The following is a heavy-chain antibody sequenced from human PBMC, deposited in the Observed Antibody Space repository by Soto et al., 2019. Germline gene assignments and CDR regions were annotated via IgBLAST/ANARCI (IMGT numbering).Heavy chain of an antibody. CDR3: ARSETDYSRFYY. CDR1: GYTFTRNA. CDR2: IDAGNGNT. D-gene: IGHD3-9*01. J-gene: IGHJ4*02. V-gene: IGHV1-3*01. Sequence: QVQLVQSGAEVKKPGASVKVSCKASGYTFTRNAIHWVRQAPGQRLEWIGKIDAGNGNTKYSQKFQGRVTITRDTSASAAYMELSTLGSEDTSIYYCARSETDYSRFYYWGQGTLVTVSS.